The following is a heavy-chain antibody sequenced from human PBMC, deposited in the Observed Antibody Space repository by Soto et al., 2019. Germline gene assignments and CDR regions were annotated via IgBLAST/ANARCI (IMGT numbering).Heavy chain of an antibody. CDR2: IYSGGST. V-gene: IGHV3-66*01. CDR1: GFTVSSNY. J-gene: IGHJ4*02. Sequence: GESLKISCAASGFTVSSNYMSWVRQAPGKGLEWVSVIYSGGSTYYADSVKGRFTISRDNSKNTLYLQMNSLRAEDTAVYYCARLYSSSWLGPNYFDYWGQGTLVTVSS. CDR3: ARLYSSSWLGPNYFDY. D-gene: IGHD6-13*01.